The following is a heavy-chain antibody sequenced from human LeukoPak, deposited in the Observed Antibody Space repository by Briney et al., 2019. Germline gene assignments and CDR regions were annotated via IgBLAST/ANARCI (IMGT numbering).Heavy chain of an antibody. Sequence: GGSLRLSCAASGFTFSSYWMSWVRQAPGKGLEWVAFIRYDGGNKYYADSVKGRFTISRDNSKNTLYLQMNSLRAEDTAVYYCAKGPNGGDYYFDYWGQGTLVTVSS. V-gene: IGHV3-30*02. D-gene: IGHD2-21*01. CDR2: IRYDGGNK. CDR3: AKGPNGGDYYFDY. CDR1: GFTFSSYW. J-gene: IGHJ4*02.